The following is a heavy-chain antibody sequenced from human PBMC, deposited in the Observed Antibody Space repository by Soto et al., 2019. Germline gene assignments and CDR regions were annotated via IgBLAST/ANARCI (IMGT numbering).Heavy chain of an antibody. V-gene: IGHV1-69*02. D-gene: IGHD3-10*01. Sequence: QVQLVQSGAEVKKPGSSVKVSGKASGGTFSSYTISWVRQAPGQGREWMGRIIPILGIANYAQKFQGRVTITADKSTSTAYMELSSLRSEDTAVYYCARAKFTMVRGAAELDYWGQGNLVTVSS. CDR1: GGTFSSYT. CDR2: IIPILGIA. J-gene: IGHJ4*02. CDR3: ARAKFTMVRGAAELDY.